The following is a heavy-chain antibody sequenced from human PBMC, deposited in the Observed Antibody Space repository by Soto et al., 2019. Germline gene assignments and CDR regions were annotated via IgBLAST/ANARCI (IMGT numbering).Heavy chain of an antibody. V-gene: IGHV3-23*01. Sequence: GGSLRLSCAASVFTFSSYAMSWVRQAPGKGLEWVSAISGSGGSTYYTDSVKGRFTISRDNSKNTLYLQMNSLRAEDTAVYYCAKDPDIVVVVAATGPLIWGQGTMVTVSS. CDR1: VFTFSSYA. D-gene: IGHD2-15*01. CDR3: AKDPDIVVVVAATGPLI. J-gene: IGHJ3*02. CDR2: ISGSGGST.